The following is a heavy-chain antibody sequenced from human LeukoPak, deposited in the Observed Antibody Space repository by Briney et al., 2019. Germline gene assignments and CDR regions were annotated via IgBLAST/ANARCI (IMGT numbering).Heavy chain of an antibody. Sequence: GSLRLSCAASGFTFSGYSMNWVRQGPGKGLEWVSSINSSDSYTYYADSVKGRFTISRDNAKNSLYLQMNSLRDEDTAAYYCARGREQLVDFDYWGQGTLVTVSS. D-gene: IGHD6-13*01. V-gene: IGHV3-21*01. J-gene: IGHJ4*02. CDR1: GFTFSGYS. CDR3: ARGREQLVDFDY. CDR2: INSSDSYT.